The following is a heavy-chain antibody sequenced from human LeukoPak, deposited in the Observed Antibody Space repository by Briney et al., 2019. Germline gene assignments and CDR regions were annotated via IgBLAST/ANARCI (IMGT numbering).Heavy chain of an antibody. CDR1: GGSISSYF. D-gene: IGHD6-13*01. V-gene: IGHV4-59*01. CDR2: MYQSGTT. J-gene: IGHJ4*02. Sequence: XXPSLTCTVSGGSISSYFWTWVRQPPGKGLEWLGYMYQSGTTYYNPSLKSRVTISVETSKKQFTLNLSSVTPADTAVYYCARATAGTGYYFDYWGQGTLVTVSS. CDR3: ARATAGTGYYFDY.